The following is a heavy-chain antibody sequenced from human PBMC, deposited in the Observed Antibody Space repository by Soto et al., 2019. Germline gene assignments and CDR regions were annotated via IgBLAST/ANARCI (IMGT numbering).Heavy chain of an antibody. CDR2: SNAGNGNT. Sequence: DSLKVSCKSSGYTFTSYSMHWVRQAPGQRLEWMGCSNAGNGNTNYAQKLQGSVTMTTDTSTSTAYMELRSLRSDDTAVYYWARDFHITGTTSGPWGEGSRGRVSS. J-gene: IGHJ5*02. CDR1: GYTFTSYS. V-gene: IGHV1-3*01. D-gene: IGHD1-20*01. CDR3: ARDFHITGTTSGP.